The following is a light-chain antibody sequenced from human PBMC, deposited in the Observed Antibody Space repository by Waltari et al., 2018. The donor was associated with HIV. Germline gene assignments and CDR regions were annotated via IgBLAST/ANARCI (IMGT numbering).Light chain of an antibody. V-gene: IGKV1-12*01. Sequence: DIQVTQSPSAVSASVGDRVTLTCRASRDIGTWLAWYQQKQGKAPTLLIHSASTLKTGVPFRFSGSGSGTQFTLTINNLQPEDLATYYCQQAYNIPKTFGQGTKVDIK. CDR3: QQAYNIPKT. CDR1: RDIGTW. J-gene: IGKJ1*01. CDR2: SAS.